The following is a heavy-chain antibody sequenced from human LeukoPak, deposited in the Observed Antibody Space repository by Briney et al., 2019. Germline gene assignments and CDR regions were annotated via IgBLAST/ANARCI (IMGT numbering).Heavy chain of an antibody. J-gene: IGHJ4*02. CDR1: GFTFSSYW. CDR3: ARVDYYGSGSYGY. CDR2: IKQDGSEK. V-gene: IGHV3-7*01. Sequence: PGGSLRLSCAASGFTFSSYWMSWVRQAPGKGLEWVANIKQDGSEKYYVDSVKGRFTISRDNAKNSLYLQMNSLRAEDTAVYYCARVDYYGSGSYGYWGQGTLVTVSS. D-gene: IGHD3-10*01.